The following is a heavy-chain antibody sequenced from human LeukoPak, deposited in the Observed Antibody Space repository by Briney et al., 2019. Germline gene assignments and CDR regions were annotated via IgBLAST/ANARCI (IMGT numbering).Heavy chain of an antibody. J-gene: IGHJ4*02. Sequence: GGSLRLSCAASGFTFSSYAMSWVRQAPGKGLEWVSAISGSGGSTYYAGSVKGRFTISRDNSKNTLYLQMNRLRAEDTAVYYCAKVHAVYYYDSRGRYWGQGTLVTVSS. D-gene: IGHD3-22*01. V-gene: IGHV3-23*01. CDR2: ISGSGGST. CDR1: GFTFSSYA. CDR3: AKVHAVYYYDSRGRY.